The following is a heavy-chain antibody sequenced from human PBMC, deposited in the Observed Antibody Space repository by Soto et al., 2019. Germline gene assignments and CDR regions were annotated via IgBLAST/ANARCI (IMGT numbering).Heavy chain of an antibody. D-gene: IGHD3-9*01. CDR1: GFTFSEYS. J-gene: IGHJ5*02. V-gene: IGHV3-64D*06. CDR3: VKVSTFYDILTGYYSTNFFDP. Sequence: GGALRLSCSASGFTFSEYSMHWVRQAPGKGLQYVSTISSDGDITYYADSVKGRFTISRDNSKNTLYLQMNSLRPEDTAVYYCVKVSTFYDILTGYYSTNFFDPWGQGTLVTVSS. CDR2: ISSDGDIT.